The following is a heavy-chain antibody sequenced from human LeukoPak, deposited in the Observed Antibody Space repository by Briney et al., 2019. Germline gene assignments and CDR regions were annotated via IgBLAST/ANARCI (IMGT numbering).Heavy chain of an antibody. Sequence: GRSLRLSCAASGFTFSSYGMHWVRQAPGKGLEWVAVISYDGSSKYYADSVKGRFTISRDNSKNTLYLQMNSLRAEDTAVYYCAKDQGYYDSSGYSNWGQGTLVTVSS. CDR1: GFTFSSYG. CDR3: AKDQGYYDSSGYSN. CDR2: ISYDGSSK. V-gene: IGHV3-30*18. J-gene: IGHJ4*02. D-gene: IGHD3-22*01.